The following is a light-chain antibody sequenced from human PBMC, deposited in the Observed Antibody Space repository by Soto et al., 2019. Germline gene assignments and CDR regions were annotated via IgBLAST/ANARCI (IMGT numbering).Light chain of an antibody. J-gene: IGLJ1*01. CDR1: RSDVGAYNY. CDR2: EVT. CDR3: SSFTSRFTFV. Sequence: QSVLTQPASVSGSPGQPIAISYTGTRSDVGAYNYVSWHQQHPGKAPKLMISEVTNRPSGVSDRFSGSKSGNTAYLTISGLQAEDEADYYCSSFTSRFTFVFGTGTKVTV. V-gene: IGLV2-14*01.